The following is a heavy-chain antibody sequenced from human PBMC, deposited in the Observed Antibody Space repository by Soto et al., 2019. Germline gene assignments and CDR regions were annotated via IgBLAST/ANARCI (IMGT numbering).Heavy chain of an antibody. V-gene: IGHV3-21*01. CDR1: GFTFSSYS. CDR3: ARDLSLIDYYGMDV. CDR2: ISSSSSYI. J-gene: IGHJ6*02. D-gene: IGHD3-16*02. Sequence: GGSLRLSCAASGFTFSSYSMNWVRQAPGKGLEWVSSISSSSSYIYYADSVKGRFTISRDNAKNSLYLQMNSLRAEDTAVYYCARDLSLIDYYGMDVWGQGTTVTVSS.